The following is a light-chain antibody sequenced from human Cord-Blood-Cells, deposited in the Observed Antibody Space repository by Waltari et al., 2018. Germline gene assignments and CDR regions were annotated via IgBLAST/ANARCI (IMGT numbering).Light chain of an antibody. CDR2: DVS. Sequence: QSALTQPRSVSGSPGPSVTISCTGTSSDVGGYNYVSWYQQHPGKAPKLMTYDVSKRPSGVPDRFSGSKSGNAAALTISGLQAEDEADYYCCSYAGSYTLVVGGGTKLTVL. J-gene: IGLJ3*02. CDR1: SSDVGGYNY. V-gene: IGLV2-11*01. CDR3: CSYAGSYTLV.